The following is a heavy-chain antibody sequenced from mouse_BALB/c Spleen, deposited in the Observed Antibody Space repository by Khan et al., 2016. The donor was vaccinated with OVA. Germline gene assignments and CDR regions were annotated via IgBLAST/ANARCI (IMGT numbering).Heavy chain of an antibody. CDR1: GYSITSDYA. J-gene: IGHJ2*01. Sequence: EVQLQESGPGLVKPSQSLSLTCTVTGYSITSDYAWNWIRQFPGNKLEWMGYISYSGRTSYNPSLKSRISITRDTSKNQFFLQLNSVTTADTATNYWARAVTITTVVATDFDYWGQGTTLTVSS. CDR2: ISYSGRT. CDR3: ARAVTITTVVATDFDY. D-gene: IGHD1-1*01. V-gene: IGHV3-2*02.